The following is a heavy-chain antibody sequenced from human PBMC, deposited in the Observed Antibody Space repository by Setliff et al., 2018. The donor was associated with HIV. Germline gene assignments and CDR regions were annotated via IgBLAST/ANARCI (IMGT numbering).Heavy chain of an antibody. CDR2: INYDESYE. J-gene: IGHJ4*02. CDR1: GFTFSNYG. Sequence: PGGSLRLSCAISGFTFSNYGMHWVRQAPGKGLEWVAFINYDESYEYYADSVEGRFTISRDNAKNSVYLQMHSLRVEDTAVYYCAAVPWGHSSLIIDHWGQGTPVTVSS. CDR3: AAVPWGHSSLIIDH. D-gene: IGHD3-16*01. V-gene: IGHV3-30*02.